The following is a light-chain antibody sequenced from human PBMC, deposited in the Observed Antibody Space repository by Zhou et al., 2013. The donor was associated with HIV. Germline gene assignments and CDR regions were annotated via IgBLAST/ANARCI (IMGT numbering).Light chain of an antibody. Sequence: DIQMTQSPSSLSASVGDRVTITCRASQGISNFLAWYQQNXNGTSKVLIYAASTLQSGVPSRFSGSGSGTDFTLTISSLQPEDVATYYCQKYNTAPWTFGQGTKVEMK. V-gene: IGKV1-27*01. J-gene: IGKJ1*01. CDR3: QKYNTAPWT. CDR2: AAS. CDR1: QGISNF.